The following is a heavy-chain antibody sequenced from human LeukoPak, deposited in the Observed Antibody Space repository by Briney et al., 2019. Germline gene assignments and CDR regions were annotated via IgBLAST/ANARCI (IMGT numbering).Heavy chain of an antibody. CDR2: IYYSGST. J-gene: IGHJ6*03. Sequence: SETLSLTCTVSGGSISSYYWSWIRQPPGKGLEWIGYIYYSGSTNYNPSLKSRVTISVDTSKNQFSLKLSSVTAADTAVYYCARIPFSEYYYYMDVWGKGTTVTVSS. V-gene: IGHV4-59*01. CDR1: GGSISSYY. D-gene: IGHD2/OR15-2a*01. CDR3: ARIPFSEYYYYMDV.